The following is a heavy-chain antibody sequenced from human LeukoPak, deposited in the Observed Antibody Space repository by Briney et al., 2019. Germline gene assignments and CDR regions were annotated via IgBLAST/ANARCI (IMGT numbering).Heavy chain of an antibody. CDR1: GFTFITYA. D-gene: IGHD3-16*01. V-gene: IGHV3-23*01. CDR3: ERERGTATDH. Sequence: GGSLRLSCEASGFTFITYAMSWVRQAPGKGLQWVSGISGTDSGTYYADSVKGRFTISRDNAKNSLYLQMNSLRAEDTAVYYCERERGTATDHWGQGTLVTVSS. J-gene: IGHJ4*02. CDR2: ISGTDSGT.